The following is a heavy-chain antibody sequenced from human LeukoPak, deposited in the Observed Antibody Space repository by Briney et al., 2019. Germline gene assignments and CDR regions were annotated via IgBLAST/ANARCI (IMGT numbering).Heavy chain of an antibody. CDR2: ISIYDDKT. D-gene: IGHD2-2*02. V-gene: IGHV1-18*01. CDR3: ARGVRENRSWYTVHFDY. J-gene: IGHJ4*02. CDR1: GYTFTSYG. Sequence: EASVKVSCKASGYTFTSYGISWVRQAPGQGLEWMGWISIYDDKTLYAQKFQGRVTMTTDTSTSTAYMELRSLRSDDTAVYYCARGVRENRSWYTVHFDYWGQGTLVTVSS.